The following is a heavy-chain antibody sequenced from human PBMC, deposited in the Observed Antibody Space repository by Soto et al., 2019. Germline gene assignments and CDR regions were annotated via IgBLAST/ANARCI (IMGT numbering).Heavy chain of an antibody. Sequence: QVQLQQWGSGLLKPSEPLYLTCAVYGGSFSGYYWSWIRQPPGKGLEWIGEINPSGNTLYNPSLKSRVTISVDTSKIHFSVRLSSVTAADTAVDYCARELRYCTSSNCYGGVFDYWGQGTLVTVSS. CDR2: INPSGNT. V-gene: IGHV4-34*01. CDR3: ARELRYCTSSNCYGGVFDY. D-gene: IGHD2-2*01. J-gene: IGHJ4*02. CDR1: GGSFSGYY.